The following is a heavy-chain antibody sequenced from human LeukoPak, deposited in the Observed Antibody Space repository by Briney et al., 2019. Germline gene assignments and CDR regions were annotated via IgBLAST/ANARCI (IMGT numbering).Heavy chain of an antibody. CDR3: AKDGRYQLLWDY. D-gene: IGHD2-2*01. V-gene: IGHV3-23*01. J-gene: IGHJ4*02. CDR1: GFIFSSYA. CDR2: ISGSGGST. Sequence: GGSLRLSCAASGFIFSSYAMSWVRQAPGKGLEWVSAISGSGGSTYYADSVKGRFTISRDNSKNTLYLQMNSLRAEDTAVYYCAKDGRYQLLWDYWGQGTLVTVSS.